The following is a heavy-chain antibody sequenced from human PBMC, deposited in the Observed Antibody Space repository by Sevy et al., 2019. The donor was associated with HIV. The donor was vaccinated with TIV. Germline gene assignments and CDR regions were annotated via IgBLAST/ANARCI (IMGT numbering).Heavy chain of an antibody. CDR1: GYSFSSHW. CDR3: ARQKRSADFLDY. CDR2: IYPSDSET. Sequence: GESLKISCMASGYSFSSHWIGWVRQKPGKGLEWVGIIYPSDSETTYSPSFQGQVTISADKSIHTAYLQWSSLKASDSAMYYCARQKRSADFLDYWGQGTLVTVSS. J-gene: IGHJ4*02. D-gene: IGHD2-21*02. V-gene: IGHV5-51*01.